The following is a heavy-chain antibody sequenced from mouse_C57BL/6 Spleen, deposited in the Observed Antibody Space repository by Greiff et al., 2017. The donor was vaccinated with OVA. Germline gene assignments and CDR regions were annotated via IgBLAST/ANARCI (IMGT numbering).Heavy chain of an antibody. J-gene: IGHJ3*01. Sequence: DVKLVESGGGLVKPGGSLKLSCAASGFTFSDYGMHWVRQAPEKGLEWVAYISSGSSTIYYADTVKGRFTISRDNAKNTLFLQMTSLRSEDTAMYYCARTGYSNYGFAYWGQGTLVTVSA. CDR1: GFTFSDYG. CDR2: ISSGSSTI. D-gene: IGHD2-5*01. V-gene: IGHV5-17*01. CDR3: ARTGYSNYGFAY.